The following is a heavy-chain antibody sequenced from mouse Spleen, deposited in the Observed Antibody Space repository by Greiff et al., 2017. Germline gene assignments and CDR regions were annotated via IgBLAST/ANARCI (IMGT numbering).Heavy chain of an antibody. J-gene: IGHJ4*01. CDR2: IDPANGNT. V-gene: IGHV14-3*02. Sequence: EVQLQQSGAELVKPGASVKLSCTASGFNIKDTYMHWVKQRPEQGLEWIGRIDPANGNTKYDPKFQGKATITADTSPNTAYLQLSSLTSEDTAVYYCASHYDYREGAMDYWGQGTSVTVSS. CDR3: ASHYDYREGAMDY. CDR1: GFNIKDTY. D-gene: IGHD2-4*01.